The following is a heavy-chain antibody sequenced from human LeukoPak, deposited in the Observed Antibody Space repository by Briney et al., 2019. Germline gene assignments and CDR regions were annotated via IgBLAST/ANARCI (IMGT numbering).Heavy chain of an antibody. CDR1: GFTFSTYA. V-gene: IGHV3-23*01. CDR3: ASPMATITSGGY. D-gene: IGHD5-24*01. J-gene: IGHJ4*02. Sequence: GGSLRLSCAASGFTFSTYAMSWVRQAPGKGLEWVSTISSSGTGTYYADSVKGRFTISRDNSKNTLYLQMNSLRAEDTAVYYCASPMATITSGGYWGQGTLVTVSS. CDR2: ISSSGTGT.